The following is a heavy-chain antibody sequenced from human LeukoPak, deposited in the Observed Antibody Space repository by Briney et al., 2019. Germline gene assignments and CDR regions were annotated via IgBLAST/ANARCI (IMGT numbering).Heavy chain of an antibody. V-gene: IGHV3-53*01. J-gene: IGHJ4*02. CDR2: IYSGVST. CDR3: ARRGGRDGYKHFDY. D-gene: IGHD5-24*01. Sequence: PGGSLRLSCAASGFTVSSNYMSWVRQAPGKGLEWVSVIYSGVSTYYADSVKGRFTISRDNSKNTLYLQMNSLRAEDTAVYYCARRGGRDGYKHFDYWGQGTLVTVSS. CDR1: GFTVSSNY.